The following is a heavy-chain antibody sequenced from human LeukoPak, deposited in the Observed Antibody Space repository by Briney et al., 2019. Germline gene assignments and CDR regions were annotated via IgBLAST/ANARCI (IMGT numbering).Heavy chain of an antibody. D-gene: IGHD3-22*01. CDR1: GGSISSGGYY. V-gene: IGHV4-30-2*01. CDR3: ARGESSASNWFDP. J-gene: IGHJ5*02. CDR2: IYHSGST. Sequence: SETLSLTCTVSGGSISSGGYYWSWIRQPPGKGLEWIGYIYHSGSTYYNPSLKSRVTISVDRSKNQFSLKLSSVTAADTAVYYCARGESSASNWFDPWGQGTLVTVSS.